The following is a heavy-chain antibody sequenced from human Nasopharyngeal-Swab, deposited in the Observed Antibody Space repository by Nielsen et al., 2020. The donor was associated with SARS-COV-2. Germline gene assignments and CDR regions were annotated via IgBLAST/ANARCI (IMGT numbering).Heavy chain of an antibody. J-gene: IGHJ4*02. CDR2: IDHSGST. Sequence: SETLSLTCAVYGGSFSGFYWSWIRQPPGKGLEWIGEIDHSGSTNYNPSLKSRVTISLDTSKNQFSLKLTSVTAADTAVYYCARVRRLRRGGYYFDYWGQGTLVTVSS. V-gene: IGHV4-34*01. D-gene: IGHD3-10*01. CDR3: ARVRRLRRGGYYFDY. CDR1: GGSFSGFY.